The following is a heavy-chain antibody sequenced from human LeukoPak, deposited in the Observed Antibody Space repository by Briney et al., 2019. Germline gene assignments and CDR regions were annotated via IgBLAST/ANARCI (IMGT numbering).Heavy chain of an antibody. Sequence: PGGSLRLSCTASGFPFSSYAMTWVRQAPGKGLEWVSSISGDGGTTYHADSVKGRFTISRDNAKNTVFLQIRMLGAEDTVVYCCARSFRPVNSATWFLSFDFWGPGTVVTVS. CDR1: GFPFSSYA. V-gene: IGHV3-23*01. J-gene: IGHJ4*02. CDR3: ARSFRPVNSATWFLSFDF. D-gene: IGHD3-10*01. CDR2: ISGDGGTT.